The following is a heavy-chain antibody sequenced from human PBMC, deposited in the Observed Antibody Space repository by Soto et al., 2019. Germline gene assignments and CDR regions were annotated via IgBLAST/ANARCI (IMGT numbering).Heavy chain of an antibody. D-gene: IGHD2-15*01. V-gene: IGHV5-51*01. CDR1: GYSFSAYW. J-gene: IGHJ6*02. Sequence: GESLKISCQGSGYSFSAYWIGWVRQMPGKGLEWMGIIFPGDSDTRYRPSFQGQVTISADKSLNTAYLQWSSLEASDTAMYYCARLGDCSGGSCFSRYYYHGMDVWGQGTTVTVSS. CDR3: ARLGDCSGGSCFSRYYYHGMDV. CDR2: IFPGDSDT.